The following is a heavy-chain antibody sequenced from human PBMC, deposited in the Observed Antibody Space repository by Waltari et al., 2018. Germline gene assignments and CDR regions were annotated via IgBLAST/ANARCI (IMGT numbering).Heavy chain of an antibody. CDR1: GGTFSNYA. V-gene: IGHV1-69*01. J-gene: IGHJ4*02. CDR3: ASCQSPARGWSGRLGDY. D-gene: IGHD3-10*01. CDR2: ISPFLAKT. Sequence: QVQLVQSGAEVKKPGSSVKVSCKTSGGTFSNYAVIWVRQAPGQGLAWMGGISPFLAKTEYAQKFQGRVTITADESTNTPYMELHMLIYEDTAVDYCASCQSPARGWSGRLGDYWGQGTLVTVSS.